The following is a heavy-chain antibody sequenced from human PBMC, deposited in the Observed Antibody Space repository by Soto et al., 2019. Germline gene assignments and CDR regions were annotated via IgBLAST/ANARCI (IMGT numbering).Heavy chain of an antibody. Sequence: GASVKVSCKASGYTFTSYYMHWVRQAPGQGLEWMGIINPSGGSTSYAQKFQGRVTMTRDTSTSTVYMELSSLGSEDTAVYYCARAGAGYSYGYRGSSFDYWGQGTLVTVSS. CDR1: GYTFTSYY. J-gene: IGHJ4*02. D-gene: IGHD5-18*01. V-gene: IGHV1-46*01. CDR3: ARAGAGYSYGYRGSSFDY. CDR2: INPSGGST.